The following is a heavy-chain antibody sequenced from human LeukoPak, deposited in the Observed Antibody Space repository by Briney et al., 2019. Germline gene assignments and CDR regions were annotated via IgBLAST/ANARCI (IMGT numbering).Heavy chain of an antibody. CDR2: INHSGST. V-gene: IGHV4-34*01. J-gene: IGHJ4*02. Sequence: PSETLSLTCAVYGGSFSGYYWSWIRHPPGKGLEWIGEINHSGSTNYNPSLKSRVTISVDTSKNQFSLKLSSVTAADTAVYYCARDSSSGYFAYFDYWGQGTLVTVSS. CDR1: GGSFSGYY. CDR3: ARDSSSGYFAYFDY. D-gene: IGHD3-22*01.